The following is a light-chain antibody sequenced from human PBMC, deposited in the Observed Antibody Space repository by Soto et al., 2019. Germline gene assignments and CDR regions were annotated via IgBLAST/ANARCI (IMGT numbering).Light chain of an antibody. V-gene: IGKV1-12*01. CDR3: QQAKSFPIT. J-gene: IGKJ5*01. CDR2: SAS. Sequence: DIQVTQSPPSMAASVRDRVTITFLASQDIGNWMTWYQQKPGKAPKLLIYSASTLVRGVPSRFSGSGSGTEFTLTISGLQPEDSLTYYCQQAKSFPITFGQGTRLEIK. CDR1: QDIGNW.